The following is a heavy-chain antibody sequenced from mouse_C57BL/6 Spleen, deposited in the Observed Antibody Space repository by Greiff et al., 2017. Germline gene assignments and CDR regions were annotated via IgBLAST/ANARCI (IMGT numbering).Heavy chain of an antibody. V-gene: IGHV1-69*01. J-gene: IGHJ4*01. CDR2: IDPSDSYT. D-gene: IGHD1-1*01. CDR3: ARYYGSFYAMDY. Sequence: QVQLKQPGAELVMPGASVKLSCKASGYTFTSYWMHWVKQRPGQGLEWIGEIDPSDSYTNYNQKFKGKSTLTVDKSSSTAYMQLSSLTSEDSAVYYWARYYGSFYAMDYWGQGTSVTVSS. CDR1: GYTFTSYW.